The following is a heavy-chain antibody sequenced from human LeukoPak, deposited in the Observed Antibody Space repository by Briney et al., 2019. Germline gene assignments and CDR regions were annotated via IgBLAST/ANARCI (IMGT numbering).Heavy chain of an antibody. Sequence: GGSLRLSCTASGFTFSDYWMTWVRQAPGKGLEWVANIKQDGSAKYYVDSVEGRFTISRDNAKNSPYLQMDSLRVEDTATYYCARWRGSTSERSDYWGQGTLVTVSS. CDR1: GFTFSDYW. CDR2: IKQDGSAK. D-gene: IGHD2-2*01. J-gene: IGHJ4*02. V-gene: IGHV3-7*01. CDR3: ARWRGSTSERSDY.